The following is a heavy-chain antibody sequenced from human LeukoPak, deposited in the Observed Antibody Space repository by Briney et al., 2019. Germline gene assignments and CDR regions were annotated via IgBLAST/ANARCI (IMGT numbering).Heavy chain of an antibody. J-gene: IGHJ4*02. CDR3: ARDDEWFVVTEIDY. CDR1: GGSISSSSYY. V-gene: IGHV4-39*02. Sequence: PSETLSLTCTVSGGSISSSSYYWGWIRQPPGKGLEWIGSIYYSGSTYYNPSLKSRVTISVDTSKNQFSLKLSSVTAADTAVYYCARDDEWFVVTEIDYWGQGTLVTVSS. D-gene: IGHD3-3*01. CDR2: IYYSGST.